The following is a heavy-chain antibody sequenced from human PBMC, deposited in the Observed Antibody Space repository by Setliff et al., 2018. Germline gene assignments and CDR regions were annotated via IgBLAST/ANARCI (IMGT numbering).Heavy chain of an antibody. CDR2: IFYSDTA. CDR3: ARDRSTVIRGVTSFFYYYMDV. CDR1: GGSIGPHY. J-gene: IGHJ6*03. Sequence: PSETLSLTCTVSGGSIGPHYWSWIRQAPGKGLEWIGHIFYSDTAKYNPSLGSRAAISVDSSKNQFPLKPRSVTAADTAVYYCARDRSTVIRGVTSFFYYYMDVWGGGTTVTV. V-gene: IGHV4-59*11. D-gene: IGHD3-10*01.